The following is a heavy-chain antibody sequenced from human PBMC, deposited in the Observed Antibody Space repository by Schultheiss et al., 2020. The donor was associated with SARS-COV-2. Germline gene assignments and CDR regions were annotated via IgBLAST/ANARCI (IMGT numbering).Heavy chain of an antibody. J-gene: IGHJ3*02. V-gene: IGHV1-2*06. D-gene: IGHD4/OR15-4a*01. CDR1: GGTFSSYA. CDR3: ARDFGVLTTPAHLRRRAFDI. CDR2: INPNSGGT. Sequence: ASVKVSCKASGGTFSSYAISWVRQAPGQRLEWMGRINPNSGGTNYAQKFQGRVTMTRDTSISTAYMELSRLRSDDTAVYYCARDFGVLTTPAHLRRRAFDIWGQGTMVTVSS.